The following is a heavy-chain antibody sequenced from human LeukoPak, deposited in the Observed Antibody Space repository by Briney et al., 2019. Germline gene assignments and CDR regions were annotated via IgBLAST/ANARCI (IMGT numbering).Heavy chain of an antibody. CDR1: GFTFSSYA. V-gene: IGHV3-23*01. D-gene: IGHD6-19*01. CDR3: AKGLYSSGWSDFDY. J-gene: IGHJ4*02. CDR2: ISGSGGST. Sequence: GGSLRLSCAASGFTFSSYAMSWVRQAPGKGLEWVSAISGSGGSTYYADSVKGRFTISRDNSRNTLYLQMNSLRAEDTAVYYCAKGLYSSGWSDFDYWGQGTLVTVSS.